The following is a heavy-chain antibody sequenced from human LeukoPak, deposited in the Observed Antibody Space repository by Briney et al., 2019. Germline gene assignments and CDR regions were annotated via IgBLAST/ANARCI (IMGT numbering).Heavy chain of an antibody. V-gene: IGHV3-23*01. CDR3: AKDWWTRASVDNY. J-gene: IGHJ4*02. CDR2: INAGSGST. CDR1: GFILSNFA. Sequence: RGSPRLSSVAAGFILSNFAMNWVRHAPRRGVAWVSQINAGSGSTYNAGSVKGRFTISRDTAKNTLYLQMNDLRVEDTAVYYCAKDWWTRASVDNYWGQGTLVTVSS. D-gene: IGHD2-15*01.